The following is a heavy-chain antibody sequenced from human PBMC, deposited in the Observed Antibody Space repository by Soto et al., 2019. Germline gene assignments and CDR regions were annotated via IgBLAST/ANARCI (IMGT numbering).Heavy chain of an antibody. D-gene: IGHD6-19*01. CDR3: AKTPGRIVVAGFHX. J-gene: IGHJ4*02. V-gene: IGHV3-30*18. CDR2: ISYDGSNK. CDR1: GFTFSSYG. Sequence: GGSLRLSFAASGFTFSSYGMHWVRQAPGKGLEWVEFISYDGSNKYYADYVKGRLTISIDNSKNTLYLQMNSLRAEDTAVYYCAKTPGRIVVAGFHXWGQVTLFTVSX.